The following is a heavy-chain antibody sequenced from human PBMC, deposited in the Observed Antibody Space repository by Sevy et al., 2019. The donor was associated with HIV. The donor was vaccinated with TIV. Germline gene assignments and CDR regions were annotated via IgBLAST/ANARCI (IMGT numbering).Heavy chain of an antibody. J-gene: IGHJ3*02. D-gene: IGHD6-13*01. CDR3: ARRQQLVYAFDI. V-gene: IGHV1-8*03. CDR2: MNPNSGNT. CDR1: GYTFTSYD. Sequence: ASVKVSCKASGYTFTSYDINWVRQATGQGLEWMGWMNPNSGNTGYAQKFQGRVTITRNTSISRAYMELSSLRSEDTAVYYCARRQQLVYAFDIWGQGTMVTVSS.